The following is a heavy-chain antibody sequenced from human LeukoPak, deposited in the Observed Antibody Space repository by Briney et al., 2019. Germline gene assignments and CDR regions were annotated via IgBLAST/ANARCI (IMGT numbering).Heavy chain of an antibody. CDR2: IYYSGST. CDR1: GGSISSYY. D-gene: IGHD3-22*01. CDR3: ARGTKVYYVSSGGYYFDY. Sequence: SETLSLTCTVSGGSISSYYWSWIRQPPGKGLEWIGYIYYSGSTNYNPSLKSRVTISVDTSKNQFSLKLSSVTAADTAVYYCARGTKVYYVSSGGYYFDYWGQGTLVTVSS. J-gene: IGHJ4*02. V-gene: IGHV4-59*01.